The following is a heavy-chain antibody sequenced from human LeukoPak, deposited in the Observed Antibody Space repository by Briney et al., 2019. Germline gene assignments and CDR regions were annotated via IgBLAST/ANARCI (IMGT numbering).Heavy chain of an antibody. CDR3: AELGITMIGGV. CDR1: GFTFSGYA. V-gene: IGHV3-48*03. Sequence: GGSLRLSCAASGFTFSGYAMNWVRQAPGKGLEWVSYISSSGSTIYYADSVKGRFTISRDNAKNSLYLQMNSLRAEDTAVYYCAELGITMIGGVWGKGTTVTISS. J-gene: IGHJ6*04. CDR2: ISSSGSTI. D-gene: IGHD3-10*02.